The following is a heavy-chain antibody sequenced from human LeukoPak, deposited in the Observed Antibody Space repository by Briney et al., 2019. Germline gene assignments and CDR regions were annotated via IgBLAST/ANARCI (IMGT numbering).Heavy chain of an antibody. V-gene: IGHV1-8*02. CDR3: ARRVPGKYYYYYYMDV. CDR1: GYTFTDSY. Sequence: VASVKVSCKASGYTFTDSYMHWVRQAPGQGLEWMGWMNPNSGNTGYAQKFQGRVTMTRNTSISTAYMELSSLRSEDTAVYYCARRVPGKYYYYYYMDVWGKGTTVTISS. J-gene: IGHJ6*03. CDR2: MNPNSGNT.